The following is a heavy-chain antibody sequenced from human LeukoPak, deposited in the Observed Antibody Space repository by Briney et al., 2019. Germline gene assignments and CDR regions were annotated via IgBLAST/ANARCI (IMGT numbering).Heavy chain of an antibody. D-gene: IGHD3-22*01. CDR1: GFTFSSYA. CDR2: ISGSGGST. V-gene: IGHV3-23*01. J-gene: IGHJ4*02. Sequence: GGSLRLSCAASGFTFSSYAMSWVRQAPGKGLEWVSAISGSGGSTYCADSVKGRFTISRDNSKNTLYLQMNSLRAEDTAVYYCAKDQYYYDSSGYYPDYWGQGTLVTVSS. CDR3: AKDQYYYDSSGYYPDY.